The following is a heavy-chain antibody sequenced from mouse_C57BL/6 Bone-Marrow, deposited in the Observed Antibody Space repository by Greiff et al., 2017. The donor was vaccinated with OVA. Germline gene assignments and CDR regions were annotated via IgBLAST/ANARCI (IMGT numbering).Heavy chain of an antibody. Sequence: VQLQQSGAELVKPGASVKLSCKASGYTFTSYWMHWVKQRPGQGLEWIGMIHPNSGSTNYNEKFKSKATLTVDKSSSTAYMQLSSLTSEDSAVYYCARGDYDDGGGYFDVWGTGTTVTVSS. J-gene: IGHJ1*03. V-gene: IGHV1-64*01. D-gene: IGHD2-4*01. CDR1: GYTFTSYW. CDR3: ARGDYDDGGGYFDV. CDR2: IHPNSGST.